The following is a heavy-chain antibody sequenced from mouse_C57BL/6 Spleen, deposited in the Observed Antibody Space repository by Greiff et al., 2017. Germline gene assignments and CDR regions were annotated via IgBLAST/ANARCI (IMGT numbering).Heavy chain of an antibody. V-gene: IGHV1-26*01. CDR2: INPNNGGT. J-gene: IGHJ2*01. D-gene: IGHD1-1*01. Sequence: EVKLQQSGPELVKPGASVKISCKASGYTFTDYYMNWVKQSHGKSLEWIGDINPNNGGTSYNQKFKGKATLTVDKSSSTAYMELRSLTSEDSAVYYCARRPYYYGSSYFDYWGQGTTLTVSS. CDR1: GYTFTDYY. CDR3: ARRPYYYGSSYFDY.